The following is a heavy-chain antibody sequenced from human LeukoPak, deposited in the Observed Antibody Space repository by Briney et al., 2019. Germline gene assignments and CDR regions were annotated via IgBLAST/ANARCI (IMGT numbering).Heavy chain of an antibody. CDR2: INQEASRT. D-gene: IGHD2/OR15-2a*01. CDR3: AKYLSRAFDS. V-gene: IGHV3-7*01. Sequence: PGGSLRLSCAASGFTLRSYWMSWVRQAPGKGLEWLGHINQEASRTDHADSVKGRFTTSRDNSRNLLYLHMSSLRAEDTAVYYCAKYLSRAFDSWGQGILVSVSS. CDR1: GFTLRSYW. J-gene: IGHJ4*02.